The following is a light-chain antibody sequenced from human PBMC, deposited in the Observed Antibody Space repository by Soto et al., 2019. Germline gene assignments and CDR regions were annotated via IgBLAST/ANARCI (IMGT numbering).Light chain of an antibody. Sequence: QSVLTQPPSVSGAPGQRVTFSCIGSSSNIGADHDVNWYQQLPGTAPKLLIYGNVNRPSGVPDRFSGSKSGASAALAITGLQAEDEADYYCQSYDSSLGFVFGTGTKVTVL. V-gene: IGLV1-40*01. J-gene: IGLJ1*01. CDR2: GNV. CDR3: QSYDSSLGFV. CDR1: SSNIGADHD.